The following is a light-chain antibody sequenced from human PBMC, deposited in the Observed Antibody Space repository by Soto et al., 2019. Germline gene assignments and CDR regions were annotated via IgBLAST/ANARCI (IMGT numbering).Light chain of an antibody. J-gene: IGLJ3*02. CDR3: SSYTSTNTWV. Sequence: QSALTQPASVSGSPGQSITISCTGTSSDVGSHNFVSWHQQHPGKAPKFMIYGVINRPSGVSNRFSGSKSGNTASLTISGLQAEDEADYYCSSYTSTNTWVFGGGTKVTVL. CDR2: GVI. V-gene: IGLV2-14*01. CDR1: SSDVGSHNF.